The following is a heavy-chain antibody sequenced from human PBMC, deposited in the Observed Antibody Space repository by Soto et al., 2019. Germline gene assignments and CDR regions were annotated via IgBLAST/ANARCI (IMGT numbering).Heavy chain of an antibody. V-gene: IGHV4-61*01. CDR1: VGSFSSGSYY. CDR3: ARDRGITMIVDTLDYYYYGMDG. CDR2: IYYSGST. D-gene: IGHD3-22*01. J-gene: IGHJ6*02. Sequence: SETLSLTCTVSVGSFSSGSYYWRWIRQPPGKGLEWIGYIYYSGSTNYNPSRKSRVTISVDTSKNQFSLKLSSVTAADTAVYYCARDRGITMIVDTLDYYYYGMDGWGQGTTVTVSS.